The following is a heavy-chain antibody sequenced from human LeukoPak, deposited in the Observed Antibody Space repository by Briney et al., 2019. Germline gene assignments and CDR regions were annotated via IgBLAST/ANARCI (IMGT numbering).Heavy chain of an antibody. Sequence: GESLKISCRGSGYSFSTYWVGWVRQMPGKGLEWMGIMYPGDSDTRYSPSFQGQFTISAGKSISTAYLQWSSLKASDTAMYYCARRDGYNMGAFDIWGQGTMVTVSS. CDR1: GYSFSTYW. D-gene: IGHD5-24*01. J-gene: IGHJ3*02. CDR2: MYPGDSDT. V-gene: IGHV5-51*01. CDR3: ARRDGYNMGAFDI.